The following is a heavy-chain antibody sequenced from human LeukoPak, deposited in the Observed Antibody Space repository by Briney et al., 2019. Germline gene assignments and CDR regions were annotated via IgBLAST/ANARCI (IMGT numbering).Heavy chain of an antibody. CDR2: INAKSGDT. V-gene: IGHV1-2*02. CDR3: TRDTSSWYNELGAFDI. CDR1: GYTFTDYF. J-gene: IGHJ3*02. Sequence: GPSVKVSCKASGYTFTDYFMHWVRQAPGQGLEWMGWINAKSGDTNYAQKFQGRVTLTRDTSIRTAYMELSRLRSDDTAVYYCTRDTSSWYNELGAFDIWGQGTMVTVSS. D-gene: IGHD6-13*01.